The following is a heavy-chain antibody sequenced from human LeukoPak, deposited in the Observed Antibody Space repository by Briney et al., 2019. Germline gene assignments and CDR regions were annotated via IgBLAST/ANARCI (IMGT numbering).Heavy chain of an antibody. D-gene: IGHD1-26*01. CDR1: GGSISSYY. J-gene: IGHJ6*02. V-gene: IGHV4-59*01. CDR2: IYYSGST. CDR3: ARDLVGATKVRGYYGMDV. Sequence: SETLSLTCTVSGGSISSYYWSWIRQPPGKGLEWIGYIYYSGSTNYNPSLKSRVTISVDTSKNQFSLKLSSVTAADTAVYYCARDLVGATKVRGYYGMDVWGQGTTVTVSS.